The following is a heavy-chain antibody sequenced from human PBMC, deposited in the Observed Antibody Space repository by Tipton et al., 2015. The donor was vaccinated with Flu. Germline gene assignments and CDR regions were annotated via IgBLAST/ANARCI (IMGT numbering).Heavy chain of an antibody. CDR2: IYYSGST. V-gene: IGHV4-59*08. CDR1: GGSISSYY. J-gene: IGHJ4*02. Sequence: TLSLTCTVSGGSISSYYWSWIRQPPGKGLEWIGYIYYSGSTNYNPSLKSRVTISVDTSKNRFSLKLSSVTAADTAVYYCARLDMITFGGVIVTHHFDYWGQGTLVTVSS. D-gene: IGHD3-16*02. CDR3: ARLDMITFGGVIVTHHFDY.